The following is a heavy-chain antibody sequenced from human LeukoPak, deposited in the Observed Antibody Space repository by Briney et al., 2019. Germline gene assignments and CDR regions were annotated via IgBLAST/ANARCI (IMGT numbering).Heavy chain of an antibody. CDR1: GFTFSSYS. D-gene: IGHD6-19*01. Sequence: GSLRLSCAASGFTFSSYSMNWVRQAPGKGLEWVSSISSSSSYIYYADSVKGRFTISRDNAKNSLYLQINSLRAEDTAVYYCARDLNSSGWIWGQGTLATASS. CDR3: ARDLNSSGWI. J-gene: IGHJ1*01. V-gene: IGHV3-21*01. CDR2: ISSSSSYI.